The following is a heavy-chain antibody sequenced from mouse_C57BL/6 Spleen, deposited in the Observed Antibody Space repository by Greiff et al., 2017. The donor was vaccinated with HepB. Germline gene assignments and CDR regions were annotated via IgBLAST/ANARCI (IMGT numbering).Heavy chain of an antibody. CDR3: ARNFYYAMDY. Sequence: VQLVESGPELVKPGASVKISCKASGYAFSSSWMNWVKQRPGKGLEWIGRIYPGDGDTNYNGKFKGKATLTADKSSSTAYMQLSSLTSEDSAVYFCARNFYYAMDYWGQGTSVTVSS. J-gene: IGHJ4*01. V-gene: IGHV1-82*01. CDR1: GYAFSSSW. CDR2: IYPGDGDT.